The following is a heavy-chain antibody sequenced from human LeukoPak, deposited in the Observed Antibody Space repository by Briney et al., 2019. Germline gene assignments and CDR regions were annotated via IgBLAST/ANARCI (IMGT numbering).Heavy chain of an antibody. D-gene: IGHD6-19*01. CDR1: GGSITGHY. CDR3: AKLGHSDGWYLGAFDI. J-gene: IGHJ3*02. CDR2: TSYSRTT. Sequence: SETLSLTCAVSGGSITGHYWNWIRQTPGMRLEWIGYTSYSRTTIYNSYFKGRATMSIDTSKNRLYLNLTSVTATDTAVYYCAKLGHSDGWYLGAFDIWGQGTTVIVSS. V-gene: IGHV4-59*08.